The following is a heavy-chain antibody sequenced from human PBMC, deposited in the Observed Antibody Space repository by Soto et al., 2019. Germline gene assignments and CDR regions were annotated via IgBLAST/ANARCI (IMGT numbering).Heavy chain of an antibody. Sequence: ASVKVSCKASGYTFTSYYMHWVRQAPGQGLEWMGRINPSCGSTSYAQKFQGRVTMTRDTSTSTVYMELSSLRSEDTAVYYCARSYCSSTSCPVYYYGMDVWGQGTTVTVSS. CDR1: GYTFTSYY. J-gene: IGHJ6*02. D-gene: IGHD2-2*01. CDR2: INPSCGST. CDR3: ARSYCSSTSCPVYYYGMDV. V-gene: IGHV1-46*01.